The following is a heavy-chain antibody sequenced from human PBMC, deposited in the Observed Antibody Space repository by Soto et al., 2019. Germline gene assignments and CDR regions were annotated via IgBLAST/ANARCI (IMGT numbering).Heavy chain of an antibody. Sequence: SVKVSFKASGGTFSSYAISWGRQAPGQGLEWMGGIIPIFGTANYAQKFQGRVTITADESTSTAYMELSSLRSEDTAVYYCARIVGVPQRYYFDYWGQGTLVTVSS. D-gene: IGHD2-15*01. CDR1: GGTFSSYA. CDR2: IIPIFGTA. CDR3: ARIVGVPQRYYFDY. J-gene: IGHJ4*02. V-gene: IGHV1-69*13.